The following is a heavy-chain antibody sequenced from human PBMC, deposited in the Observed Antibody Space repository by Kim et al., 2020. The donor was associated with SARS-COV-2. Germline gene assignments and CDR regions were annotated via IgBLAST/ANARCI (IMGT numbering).Heavy chain of an antibody. V-gene: IGHV1-69*13. D-gene: IGHD1-26*01. CDR2: ISPIFGTA. J-gene: IGHJ6*02. CDR3: ARELVTNYYDYGMDV. CDR1: GGTYDSYA. Sequence: SVKVSCKASGGTYDSYAITWVRQAPGQGLEWMGGISPIFGTANYAQRFQGRITITADESTSTAYMELSSLRSEDTAVYYCARELVTNYYDYGMDVWGQGTTVTVSS.